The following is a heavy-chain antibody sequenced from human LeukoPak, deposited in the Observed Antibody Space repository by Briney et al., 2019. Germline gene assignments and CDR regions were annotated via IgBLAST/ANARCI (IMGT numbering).Heavy chain of an antibody. CDR3: ARESNRIAARSDAFDI. J-gene: IGHJ3*02. Sequence: SETLSLTCTVSGGSISSYYWSWLRQPPGKGLEWIGYIYYSGSTNYNPSLKSRVTISVDTSKNQFSLKLSSVTAADTAVYYCARESNRIAARSDAFDIWGQGTMVTVSS. V-gene: IGHV4-59*12. D-gene: IGHD6-6*01. CDR1: GGSISSYY. CDR2: IYYSGST.